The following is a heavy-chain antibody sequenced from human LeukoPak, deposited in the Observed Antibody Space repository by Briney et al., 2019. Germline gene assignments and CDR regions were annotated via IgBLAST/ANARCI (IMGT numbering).Heavy chain of an antibody. Sequence: ASVKVSCKASGYTFTGYYMHWVRQAPGQGLEWMGWINPNSGGTNYAQKFQGRVTMTRDTSISTAYMELSRLRSDDTAVYYCARGHGSGSYHFDYWGQGTLVTVSS. J-gene: IGHJ4*02. V-gene: IGHV1-2*02. CDR2: INPNSGGT. CDR3: ARGHGSGSYHFDY. CDR1: GYTFTGYY. D-gene: IGHD3-10*01.